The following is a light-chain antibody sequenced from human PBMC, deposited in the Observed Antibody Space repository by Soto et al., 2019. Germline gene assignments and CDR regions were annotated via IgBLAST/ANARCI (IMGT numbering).Light chain of an antibody. CDR2: YDD. J-gene: IGLJ1*01. Sequence: QSVLTQPPPVSESPRQRVPISCSGSSSNIGNNAVNWYQQLPGKAPKLLIYYDDLLPSGVSDRFSGSKSGTSASLAISGLQSEDEADYYCAEWDDSLNGQVFGTGTKVTV. V-gene: IGLV1-36*01. CDR1: SSNIGNNA. CDR3: AEWDDSLNGQV.